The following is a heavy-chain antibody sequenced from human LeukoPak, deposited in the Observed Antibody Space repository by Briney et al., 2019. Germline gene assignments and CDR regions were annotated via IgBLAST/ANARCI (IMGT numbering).Heavy chain of an antibody. J-gene: IGHJ4*02. CDR2: IYSSGST. V-gene: IGHV4-59*08. Sequence: PSETLSLTCTVSSGSISSYYWSWLRQPPGKGLEWLGYIYSSGSTKYNPSLKSRVTISVDTPNNQFFLKLSSVTAADTAVYYCARHYCGGDCYTRFDYWGQGTLVTVSS. D-gene: IGHD2-21*02. CDR3: ARHYCGGDCYTRFDY. CDR1: SGSISSYY.